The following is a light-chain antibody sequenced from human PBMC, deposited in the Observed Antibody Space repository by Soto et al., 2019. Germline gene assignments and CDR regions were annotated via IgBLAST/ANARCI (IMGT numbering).Light chain of an antibody. CDR1: QRFSSY. Sequence: EIVLTQSPATLSLSPGERATLSAGAGQRFSSYLAWYKHKPGQAPRLLIYDASNRATGIPARFSGSGSGTDFTLTISSLEPEDFAVYYCQQRSNWPPAFGQGTKVEIK. J-gene: IGKJ1*01. V-gene: IGKV3-11*01. CDR2: DAS. CDR3: QQRSNWPPA.